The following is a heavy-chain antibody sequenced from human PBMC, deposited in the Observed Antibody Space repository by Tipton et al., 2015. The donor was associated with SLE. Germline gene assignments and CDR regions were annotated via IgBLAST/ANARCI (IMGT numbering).Heavy chain of an antibody. CDR3: ARDRAAAGPYYYYYGMDV. Sequence: QLVQSGAEVKKPGASVKISCKASGYTFTRDAMNWVRQAPGQGLEWMGWINTNTGNPTYAQGFTGRYVFSLDTSVSTAYLQISSLKAEDTAVYYCARDRAAAGPYYYYYGMDVWGQGTTVTVSS. J-gene: IGHJ6*02. V-gene: IGHV7-4-1*02. CDR1: GYTFTRDA. CDR2: INTNTGNP. D-gene: IGHD6-13*01.